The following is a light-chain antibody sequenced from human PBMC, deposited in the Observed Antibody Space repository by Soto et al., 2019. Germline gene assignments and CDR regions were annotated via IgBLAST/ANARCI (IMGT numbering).Light chain of an antibody. Sequence: QSALTQPASVSGSPGQSITISCTGTSNDIGYYNYVSWYQQHPAKAPKLMIYEVRNRPSGISNRFSGSKSGNTASLTISGLQAEDEADYYCSSFTTTVIVVVGGGTKLTVL. V-gene: IGLV2-14*01. CDR1: SNDIGYYNY. CDR3: SSFTTTVIVV. CDR2: EVR. J-gene: IGLJ2*01.